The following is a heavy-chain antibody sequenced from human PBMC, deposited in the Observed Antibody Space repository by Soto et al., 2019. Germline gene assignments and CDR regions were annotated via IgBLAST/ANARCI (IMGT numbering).Heavy chain of an antibody. V-gene: IGHV3-7*03. CDR2: IKQDGSEK. D-gene: IGHD6-13*01. CDR1: GFTFSSYW. CDR3: ARLTPPRIAAAGTRVDY. Sequence: GSLRLSCAASGFTFSSYWMSWVRQAPGKGLEWVANIKQDGSEKYYVDSVKGRFTISRDNAKNSLYLQMNSLRAEDTAVYYCARLTPPRIAAAGTRVDYWGQGTLVTVSS. J-gene: IGHJ4*02.